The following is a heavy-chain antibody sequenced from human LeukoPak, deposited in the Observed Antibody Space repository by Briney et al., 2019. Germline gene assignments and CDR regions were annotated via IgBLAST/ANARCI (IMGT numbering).Heavy chain of an antibody. V-gene: IGHV4-39*07. Sequence: SETLSLTCTVSGGSISSSSYYWGWIRQPPGKGLEWIGSIYYSGSTYYNPSLKSRVTISVDRSKNQFSLKLSSVTAADTAVYYCARAKGTSYCSGGSCYYFDYWGQGTLVTVSS. CDR1: GGSISSSSYY. CDR2: IYYSGST. J-gene: IGHJ4*02. CDR3: ARAKGTSYCSGGSCYYFDY. D-gene: IGHD2-15*01.